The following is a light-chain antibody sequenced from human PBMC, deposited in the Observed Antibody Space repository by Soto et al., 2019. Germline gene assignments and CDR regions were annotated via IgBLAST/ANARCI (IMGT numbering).Light chain of an antibody. J-gene: IGKJ3*01. CDR3: QKYSSVPV. Sequence: IQMTQSPTALSASVGDRVTITCQASQGISNFVAWYQQKPGKAPKLLIYAASTLQSEVPSRFSGSGSGTDFTLTINSLQPEDVATYSCQKYSSVPVFGPGTKVEIK. CDR1: QGISNF. V-gene: IGKV1-27*01. CDR2: AAS.